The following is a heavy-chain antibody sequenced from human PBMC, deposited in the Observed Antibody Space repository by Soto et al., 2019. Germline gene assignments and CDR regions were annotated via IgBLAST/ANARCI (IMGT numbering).Heavy chain of an antibody. V-gene: IGHV3-66*03. Sequence: GSLRLSCAASGFTVSSHYMSWVRQAPGKGLEWVSLMPSCGRTYYADSVKGRFTISRDNSKNTLYLQMNSLRSEDTAVYYCARGWTGIRVCNADYYYYGMDVWGQGTTVTVSS. CDR2: MPSCGRT. CDR3: ARGWTGIRVCNADYYYYGMDV. CDR1: GFTVSSHY. J-gene: IGHJ6*02. D-gene: IGHD3-9*01.